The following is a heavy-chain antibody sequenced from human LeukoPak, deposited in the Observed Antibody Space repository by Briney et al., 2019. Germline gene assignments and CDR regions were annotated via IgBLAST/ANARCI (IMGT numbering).Heavy chain of an antibody. CDR1: GFTFSNYA. J-gene: IGHJ4*02. V-gene: IGHV3-23*01. D-gene: IGHD1-26*01. CDR3: AKAGGIYSPFDF. Sequence: PGGSLRLSCAASGFTFSNYATSWVRQAPGKGLEWVSGIRGNGGNTYYADSVKGRFTISRDNSKNTLYLQMNSLRAEDTAIYYCAKAGGIYSPFDFWGQGTLVSVSS. CDR2: IRGNGGNT.